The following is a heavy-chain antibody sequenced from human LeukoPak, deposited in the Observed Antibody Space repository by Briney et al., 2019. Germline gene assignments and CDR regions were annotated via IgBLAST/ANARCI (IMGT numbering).Heavy chain of an antibody. D-gene: IGHD6-13*01. V-gene: IGHV3-30-3*01. CDR2: ISYDGSNK. CDR3: ARVRGSSWYGGAHDY. J-gene: IGHJ4*02. Sequence: GGSLRLSCAASGFTFSSYAMHWVRQAPGKGLEWVAVISYDGSNKYYADSVKGRFTISRDNSKNTLYLQMNSLRAEDTAVYYCARVRGSSWYGGAHDYWGQGTLVTVSS. CDR1: GFTFSSYA.